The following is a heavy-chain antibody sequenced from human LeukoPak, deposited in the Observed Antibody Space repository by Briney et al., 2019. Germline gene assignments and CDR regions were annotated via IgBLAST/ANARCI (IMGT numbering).Heavy chain of an antibody. Sequence: SETLSLTCTVSGGSVSSGSYYWSWIRQPPGKGLEWIGYIYYSGSTNYNPSLKSRVTISVDTSKNQFSLKLSSVTAADTAVYYCARAMDVWGQGTTVTVSS. CDR3: ARAMDV. CDR1: GGSVSSGSYY. CDR2: IYYSGST. V-gene: IGHV4-61*01. J-gene: IGHJ6*02.